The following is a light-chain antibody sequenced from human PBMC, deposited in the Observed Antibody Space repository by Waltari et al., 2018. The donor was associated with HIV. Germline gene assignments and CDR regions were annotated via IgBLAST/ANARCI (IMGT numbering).Light chain of an antibody. J-gene: IGLJ2*01. V-gene: IGLV2-11*01. Sequence: QSALTPPRSGSGFPGQSVTNPCPSTRSDVCGFYLRPWYQQHPGKAPKRMIYDVNKRPSGVPDRFSGSKSGNTASLTISGLQAEDEADYYCCSYAGSYTLVFGGGTKLTVL. CDR2: DVN. CDR1: RSDVCGFYL. CDR3: CSYAGSYTLV.